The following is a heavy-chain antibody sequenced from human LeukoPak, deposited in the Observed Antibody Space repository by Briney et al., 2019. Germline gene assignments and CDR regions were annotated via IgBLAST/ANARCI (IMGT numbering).Heavy chain of an antibody. D-gene: IGHD3-10*01. CDR1: GFSFSNHG. CDR2: IWDDGNNK. CDR3: ARDSYQDYYGRFDP. Sequence: GGSLRLSCAASGFSFSNHGMHWVRQAPGKRLEWVAGIWDDGNNKRYANSVNGRFTIPRDNSENTLYLQMNGLTAEDTAMYYCARDSYQDYYGRFDPWGQGTLVIVSS. V-gene: IGHV3-33*01. J-gene: IGHJ5*02.